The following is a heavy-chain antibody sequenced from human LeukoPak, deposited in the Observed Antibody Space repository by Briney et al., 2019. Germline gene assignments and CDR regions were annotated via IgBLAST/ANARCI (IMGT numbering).Heavy chain of an antibody. V-gene: IGHV3-23*01. CDR2: ISGSGGSA. CDR3: AKDIVVVTAGSNAFDI. J-gene: IGHJ3*02. D-gene: IGHD2-21*02. Sequence: PGGSLRLSCADSGFSFSNYAMSWVRQAPGKGLEWVSAISGSGGSAYYADSVKGRFTISRDNSKNTLYLQMNSLRAEDTAVYYCAKDIVVVTAGSNAFDIWGQGTMVTVSS. CDR1: GFSFSNYA.